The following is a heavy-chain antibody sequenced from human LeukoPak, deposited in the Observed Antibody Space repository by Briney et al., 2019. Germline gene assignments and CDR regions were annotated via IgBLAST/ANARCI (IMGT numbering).Heavy chain of an antibody. CDR3: ARRAYCGGDCTSAYYDYFAMDV. D-gene: IGHD2-21*02. V-gene: IGHV5-51*01. Sequence: GESLKISFKGSRYIFSTYCVVWVRQMPGKGLEWMGIICPADSDITYSPSFRGQVTISTDESTNTAYLQWSSLKASDTAMYYCARRAYCGGDCTSAYYDYFAMDVWGQGTTVTVSS. CDR2: ICPADSDI. CDR1: RYIFSTYC. J-gene: IGHJ6*02.